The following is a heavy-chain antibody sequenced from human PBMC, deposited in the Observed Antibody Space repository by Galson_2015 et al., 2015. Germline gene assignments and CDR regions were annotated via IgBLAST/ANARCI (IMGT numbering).Heavy chain of an antibody. CDR2: ISYDGSNK. V-gene: IGHV3-30-3*01. CDR1: GFTFSSYA. CDR3: ARVGGDIAARTCGYFDD. D-gene: IGHD6-6*01. Sequence: SLRLSCAASGFTFSSYAMHWVRQALGKGLEWVAVISYDGSNKFYADSVKGRFTISRDNSKNTLYLQMNSLRPEDTPVYYCARVGGDIAARTCGYFDDGGQGTLVTVSS. J-gene: IGHJ4*02.